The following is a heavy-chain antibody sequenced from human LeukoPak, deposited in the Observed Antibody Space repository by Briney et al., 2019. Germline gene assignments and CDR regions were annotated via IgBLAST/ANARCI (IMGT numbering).Heavy chain of an antibody. J-gene: IGHJ4*02. D-gene: IGHD1-1*01. CDR2: ISYSGST. CDR3: ARDYHGNNWLYFDY. CDR1: GGSVTGGYYH. Sequence: PSETLSLTCTVSGGSVTGGYYHWSWIRHPPGKGLEWIGYISYSGSTNYNPSLKSRLTMSLDTSKNQLSLKLNSVTAADTAVYYCARDYHGNNWLYFDYWGQGALVAVSS. V-gene: IGHV4-61*01.